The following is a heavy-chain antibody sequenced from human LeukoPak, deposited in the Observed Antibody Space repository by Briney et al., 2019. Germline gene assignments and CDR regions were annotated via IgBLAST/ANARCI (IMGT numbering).Heavy chain of an antibody. CDR3: ASLAVAGLSEGY. Sequence: SEALSLTCTVSGGSISSDSYYWAWIRQPPGKGLEWIASIYYSGSTYYNPSLKSRVTISVDTSRNQFSLKLSSVTAADTAVYYCASLAVAGLSEGYWGQGTLVIVSS. J-gene: IGHJ4*02. CDR1: GGSISSDSYY. D-gene: IGHD6-19*01. V-gene: IGHV4-39*01. CDR2: IYYSGST.